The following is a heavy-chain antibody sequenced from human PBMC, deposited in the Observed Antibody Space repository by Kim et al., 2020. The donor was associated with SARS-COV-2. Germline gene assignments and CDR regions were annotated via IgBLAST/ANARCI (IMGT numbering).Heavy chain of an antibody. Sequence: SETLSLTCTVSGGSISSGDYYWSWIRQPPGKGLEWIGYIYYSGSTYYNPSLKSRVTISVDTSKNQFSLKLSSVTAADTAVYYCARADSEWELLYSSAFDIWGQGTMVTVSS. CDR2: IYYSGST. D-gene: IGHD1-26*01. CDR1: GGSISSGDYY. J-gene: IGHJ3*02. V-gene: IGHV4-30-4*01. CDR3: ARADSEWELLYSSAFDI.